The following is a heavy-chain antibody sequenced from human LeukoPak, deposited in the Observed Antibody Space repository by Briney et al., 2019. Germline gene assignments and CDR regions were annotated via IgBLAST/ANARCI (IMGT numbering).Heavy chain of an antibody. CDR2: IKQDGSEK. J-gene: IGHJ4*02. V-gene: IGHV3-7*01. Sequence: PGGSLRLSCAASGFTFSSYWMSWVRQAPGKGLEWVANIKQDGSEKYYVDSVKGRFTISRDNAKNSLYLQMNSLRAEDTAVYYCARVAFDGGVVNFYFDYWGQGTLVTVSS. CDR1: GFTFSSYW. D-gene: IGHD3-3*01. CDR3: ARVAFDGGVVNFYFDY.